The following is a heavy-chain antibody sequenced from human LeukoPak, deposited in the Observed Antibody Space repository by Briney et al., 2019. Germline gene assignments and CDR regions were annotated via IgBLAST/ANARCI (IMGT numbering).Heavy chain of an antibody. D-gene: IGHD4-23*01. J-gene: IGHJ4*02. Sequence: SETLSLTCTVSGYSISSSYYWGWIRQPPGKGLEWIGGIYHSGSTYYNPSLKSRVTISVDTSKNHFSLKLNSVTAADTAVYYCARSTVVTPFDYWGQGTLVTVSS. CDR1: GYSISSSYY. CDR3: ARSTVVTPFDY. CDR2: IYHSGST. V-gene: IGHV4-38-2*02.